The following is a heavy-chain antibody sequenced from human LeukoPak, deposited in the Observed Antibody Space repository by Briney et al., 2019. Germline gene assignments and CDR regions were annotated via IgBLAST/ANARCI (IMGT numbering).Heavy chain of an antibody. CDR2: INPSGGST. V-gene: IGHV1-46*01. CDR1: GYTFTSYY. D-gene: IGHD4-11*01. Sequence: ASEKVSCKASGYTFTSYYMHWVRQAPGQGLEWMGIINPSGGSTSYAQKFQGRVTMTRDTSTSTVYMELSSLRSEDTAVYYCARVHTYSNYESRRYGMDVWGQGTTVTVSS. CDR3: ARVHTYSNYESRRYGMDV. J-gene: IGHJ6*02.